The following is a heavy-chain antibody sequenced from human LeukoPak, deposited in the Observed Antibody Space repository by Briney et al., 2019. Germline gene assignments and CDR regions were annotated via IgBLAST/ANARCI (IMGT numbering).Heavy chain of an antibody. D-gene: IGHD4-17*01. Sequence: SETLSLTCTVSGYSITNGYYWGWIRQPPGKGLEWIGSIYYSGITYYNPSLKSRVSISVDTSKNQFSLKLSSVTAADTAVYYCGRNDYGDYVWYFDLWGQGTLVTVSS. CDR3: GRNDYGDYVWYFDL. CDR2: IYYSGIT. CDR1: GYSITNGYY. V-gene: IGHV4-38-2*02. J-gene: IGHJ2*01.